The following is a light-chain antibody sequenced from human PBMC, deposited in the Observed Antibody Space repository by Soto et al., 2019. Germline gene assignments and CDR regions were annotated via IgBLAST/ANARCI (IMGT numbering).Light chain of an antibody. Sequence: QSVLTQPPSASGTPGQRVVISCSGGSSTIGNNFVYWYQQLPGAAPKLLIYRNNQRRSGVPDRFSGSKSGTSAFLAISGLRSEDEAEYYCAAWDDSLYGHYVFGTGTKVTVL. V-gene: IGLV1-47*01. CDR2: RNN. J-gene: IGLJ1*01. CDR1: SSTIGNNF. CDR3: AAWDDSLYGHYV.